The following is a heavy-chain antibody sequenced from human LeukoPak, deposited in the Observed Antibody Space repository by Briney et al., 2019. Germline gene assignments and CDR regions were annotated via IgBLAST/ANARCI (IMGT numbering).Heavy chain of an antibody. D-gene: IGHD3-9*01. CDR1: GYTFTGYY. CDR3: ARSGVLTGYPLNF. V-gene: IGHV1-2*02. Sequence: GASVKVSCTASGYTFTGYYMHWVRQAPGQGLEWMGWINPNSGGTHYAQKFQGRVTMTRDTSISTAYMELSRLRSDDTAVYYCARSGVLTGYPLNFWGQGTLVTVSS. CDR2: INPNSGGT. J-gene: IGHJ4*02.